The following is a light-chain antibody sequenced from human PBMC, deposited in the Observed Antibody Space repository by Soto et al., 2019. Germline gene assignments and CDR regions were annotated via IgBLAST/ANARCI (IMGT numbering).Light chain of an antibody. V-gene: IGKV3-20*01. CDR2: DAS. CDR1: QSVSSSY. J-gene: IGKJ5*01. Sequence: EIVLTQSPGTLSLSPGERATLSCRASQSVSSSYLAWYQQKPGQAPRLLIYDASRRTTGITDRYSQSASRPPFTLNISKLAPEDFAVYYSKPYSSPQTTLGQGTQLEIK. CDR3: KPYSSPQTT.